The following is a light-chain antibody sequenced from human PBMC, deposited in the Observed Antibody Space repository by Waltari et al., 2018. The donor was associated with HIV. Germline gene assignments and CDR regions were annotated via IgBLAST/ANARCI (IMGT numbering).Light chain of an antibody. V-gene: IGKV3-11*01. CDR2: DAS. Sequence: EVVLTQSPATLSLSPGERVTLSCRASESVSSYLAWYQQKPGQAPRLLIYDASNRATGTPARFSGSGSGTDFTLTISSLEPEDFAVYYCHHRSNWPLTFGGGTKVEI. CDR1: ESVSSY. CDR3: HHRSNWPLT. J-gene: IGKJ4*01.